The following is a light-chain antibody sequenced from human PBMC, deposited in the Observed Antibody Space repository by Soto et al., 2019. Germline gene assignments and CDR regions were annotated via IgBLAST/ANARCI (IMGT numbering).Light chain of an antibody. V-gene: IGKV1-39*01. CDR2: AAS. Sequence: DIQMTQSPSSLSASVGDRVTITCRASQSIITYLNWYQQKPGKAPKLLIYAASSLESGVPSRFTGSGSGTDFTLTISSLQPEDFATYFCHQTYITPWMFGQGTKVDIK. CDR1: QSIITY. CDR3: HQTYITPWM. J-gene: IGKJ1*01.